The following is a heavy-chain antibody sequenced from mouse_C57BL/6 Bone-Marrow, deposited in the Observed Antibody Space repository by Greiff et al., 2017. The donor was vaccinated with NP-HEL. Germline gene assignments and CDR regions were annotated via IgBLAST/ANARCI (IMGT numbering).Heavy chain of an antibody. V-gene: IGHV1-7*01. J-gene: IGHJ2*01. Sequence: QVQLQQSGAELAKPGASVKLSCKASGYTFTSYWMHWVKQRPGQGLEWIGYINPSSGYTKYNQKFKDKATLTVDKSSSTAYMQLSSLTYEDSAVYYLAREVYDCDGGYYFDYWGQGTTLTVSS. CDR3: AREVYDCDGGYYFDY. CDR2: INPSSGYT. D-gene: IGHD2-4*01. CDR1: GYTFTSYW.